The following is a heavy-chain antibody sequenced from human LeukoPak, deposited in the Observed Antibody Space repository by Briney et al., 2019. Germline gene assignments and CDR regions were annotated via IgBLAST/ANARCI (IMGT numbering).Heavy chain of an antibody. Sequence: GGCLRLSRAASEFTFSSYWMSWVRQAPGKGLEWVATIKQDGSEKYYVYSVKARFTISRDNAKNSRNLQMNSLRAEDTAVDYCARDLGPGQYYYYYIDVWGNGTTVTVSS. CDR3: ARDLGPGQYYYYYIDV. CDR1: EFTFSSYW. V-gene: IGHV3-7*01. J-gene: IGHJ6*03. D-gene: IGHD3-16*01. CDR2: IKQDGSEK.